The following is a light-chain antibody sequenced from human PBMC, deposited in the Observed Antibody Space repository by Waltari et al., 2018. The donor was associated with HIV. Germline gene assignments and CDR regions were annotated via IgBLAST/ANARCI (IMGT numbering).Light chain of an antibody. Sequence: ETVLTQSPGTVSLSPGERVTLSCRASQSVSSNFLAWYQQKAGQAPRLLISGTSSRAAGIPDRFSSSGSGTDFTLSISRLEPEDVAVYYCQQYGSFPQTFSQGSKVEIK. J-gene: IGKJ1*01. CDR2: GTS. CDR1: QSVSSNF. CDR3: QQYGSFPQT. V-gene: IGKV3-20*01.